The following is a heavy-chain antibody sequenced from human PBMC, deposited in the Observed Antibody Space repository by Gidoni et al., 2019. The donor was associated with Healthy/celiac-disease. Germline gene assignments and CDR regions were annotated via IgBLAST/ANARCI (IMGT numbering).Heavy chain of an antibody. V-gene: IGHV3-64D*06. CDR3: VKKDSGQPY. J-gene: IGHJ4*02. Sequence: VRQAPGKGLEYVSAISSNGGSTYYADSVKGRFTISRDNSKNTLYLQMSSLRAEDTAVYYCVKKDSGQPYWGQGTLVTVSS. CDR2: ISSNGGST. D-gene: IGHD1-26*01.